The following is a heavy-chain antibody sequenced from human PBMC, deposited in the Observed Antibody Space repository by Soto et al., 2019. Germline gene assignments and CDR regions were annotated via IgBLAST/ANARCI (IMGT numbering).Heavy chain of an antibody. CDR1: GFTFSSYE. D-gene: IGHD5-18*01. CDR3: ARDHHVDTAMVYYYYGMDV. Sequence: GGSLRLSCAASGFTFSSYEMNWVRQAPGKGLEWVSYISSGSTIYYADSVKGRFTISRDNAKNSLYLQMNSLRAEDTAVYYCARDHHVDTAMVYYYYGMDVWGQGTTVTVSS. J-gene: IGHJ6*02. CDR2: ISSGSTI. V-gene: IGHV3-48*03.